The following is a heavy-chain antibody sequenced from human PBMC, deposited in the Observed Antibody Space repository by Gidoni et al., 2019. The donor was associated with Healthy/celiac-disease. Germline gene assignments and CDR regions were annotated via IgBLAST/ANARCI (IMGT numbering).Heavy chain of an antibody. J-gene: IGHJ5*02. Sequence: QVQLVQSGAEVKKPGASVKVSCKASGYNFTGYYMHWVRQAPGQGLEWMGWINPNSGGTNYAQKFQGRVTMTRDTSISTAYMELSRLRSDDTAVYYCAWDPSVSATGFNWFDPWGQGTLVTVSS. CDR1: GYNFTGYY. CDR2: INPNSGGT. CDR3: AWDPSVSATGFNWFDP. V-gene: IGHV1-2*02.